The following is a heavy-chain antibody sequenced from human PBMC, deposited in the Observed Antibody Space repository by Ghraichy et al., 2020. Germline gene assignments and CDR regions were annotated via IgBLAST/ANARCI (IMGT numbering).Heavy chain of an antibody. CDR3: ARYKIGDGDQAYFDY. CDR1: GGFISGYY. Sequence: SETLSLTCTVSGGFISGYYWSWIRQPAGKGLEWIWRIYTSGNIYPSGSTKYNPSLKSRVTMSVDTSKNQFSLKLSAVTAADTAVYYCARYKIGDGDQAYFDYWGQGTLVTASS. CDR2: IYTSGNIYPSGST. V-gene: IGHV4-4*07. J-gene: IGHJ4*02. D-gene: IGHD4-17*01.